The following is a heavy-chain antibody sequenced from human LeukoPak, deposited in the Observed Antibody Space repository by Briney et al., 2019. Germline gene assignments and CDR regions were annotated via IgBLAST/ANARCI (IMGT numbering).Heavy chain of an antibody. CDR1: GYSFTSYW. V-gene: IGHV5-51*01. Sequence: GESLKISCKGSGYSFTSYWIGWVRQMPGKGLEWMGIVYPGDSDTRYSPSFQGQVTISADKSISTAYLQWSSLKASDTAMYYCARLTHPMDTAMVTGWFDPWGQGTLVTVSS. CDR3: ARLTHPMDTAMVTGWFDP. CDR2: VYPGDSDT. J-gene: IGHJ5*02. D-gene: IGHD5-18*01.